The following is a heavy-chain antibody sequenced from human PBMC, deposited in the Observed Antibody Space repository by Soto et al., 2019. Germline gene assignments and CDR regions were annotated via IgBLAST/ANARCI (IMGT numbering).Heavy chain of an antibody. D-gene: IGHD2-2*02. CDR2: INAYNGDT. CDR1: GYTFTTYD. CDR3: ARVNYQVPAAAIPGGNWFDP. V-gene: IGHV1-18*01. Sequence: ASVKVSWKASGYTFTTYDISWVRQAPGQGLEWMGRINAYNGDTHYAEKLQGRVTMTTDTSTSTAYMELRSLRSDDTAVYYCARVNYQVPAAAIPGGNWFDPWGQGTLVTVSS. J-gene: IGHJ5*02.